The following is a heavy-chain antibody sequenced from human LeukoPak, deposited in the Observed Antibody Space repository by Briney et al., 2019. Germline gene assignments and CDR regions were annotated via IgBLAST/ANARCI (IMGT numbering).Heavy chain of an antibody. V-gene: IGHV4-39*01. CDR2: IYYSGST. D-gene: IGHD6-19*01. CDR3: ARHRTAVAGTGIDY. Sequence: PSETLSLTCTVSGGSISSSSYYWGWIRQPPGKGLEWIGSIYYSGSTYYNPSLKSRVTISVDTSKNQFSLKLSSVTAADTAVYYCARHRTAVAGTGIDYWGQGTPVTVSS. J-gene: IGHJ4*02. CDR1: GGSISSSSYY.